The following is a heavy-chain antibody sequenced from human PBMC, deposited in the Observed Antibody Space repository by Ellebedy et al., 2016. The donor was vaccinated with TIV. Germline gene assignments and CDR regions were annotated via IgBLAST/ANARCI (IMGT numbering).Heavy chain of an antibody. D-gene: IGHD2-8*02. CDR2: INPRGAST. CDR3: ARAIPTSGPGWGRASDF. CDR1: GYTFTSYF. J-gene: IGHJ3*01. V-gene: IGHV1-46*01. Sequence: ASVKVSCKASGYTFTSYFMHWVRQAPGQGLEWMGIINPRGASTSYAQKLQGRVTLTRDTSTSTVYMELSSLRSEDTAVYYCARAIPTSGPGWGRASDFWGQGTMVTVSS.